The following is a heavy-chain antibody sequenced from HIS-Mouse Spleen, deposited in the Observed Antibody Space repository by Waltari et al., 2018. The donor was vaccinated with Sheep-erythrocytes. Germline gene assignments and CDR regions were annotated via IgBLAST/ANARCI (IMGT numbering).Heavy chain of an antibody. J-gene: IGHJ4*02. CDR1: GFTFSRYA. CDR2: ISGSGGST. CDR3: AKGDITMVRGVSGY. Sequence: EVQLLESGGGLVQHGGSLSLSCAASGFTFSRYAVGWVRQAPGKGLGWVSAISGSGGSTYYADSVKGRFTISRDNSKNTLDLQMNSLRAEDTAVYYCAKGDITMVRGVSGYWGQGTLVTVSS. D-gene: IGHD3-10*01. V-gene: IGHV3-23*01.